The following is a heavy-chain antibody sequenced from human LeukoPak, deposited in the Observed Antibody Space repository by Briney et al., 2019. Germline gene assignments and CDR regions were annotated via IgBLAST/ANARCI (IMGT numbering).Heavy chain of an antibody. Sequence: SETLSLTCTVSGGSMSPYYWSWIRQTPGKGLEWIGYTFTSGGTNYNPSLKSRVTISVDTSKNQFSLKLSSVTAADTAVYYCARTPSTYCSGGSCYSRFYYYGMDVWGQGTTVTVSS. D-gene: IGHD2-15*01. CDR2: TFTSGGT. V-gene: IGHV4-4*09. CDR1: GGSMSPYY. CDR3: ARTPSTYCSGGSCYSRFYYYGMDV. J-gene: IGHJ6*02.